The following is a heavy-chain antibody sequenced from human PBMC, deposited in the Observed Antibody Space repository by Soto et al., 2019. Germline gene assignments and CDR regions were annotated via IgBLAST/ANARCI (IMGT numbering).Heavy chain of an antibody. D-gene: IGHD1-26*01. CDR3: ARDRGSHY. Sequence: SETLSLTCTVSGYSISSGYYWGWIRQPPGKGLEWIGSIYHSGTTSYNPSLKSRLTISVDTSKNQFSLKLSSVTAADTAVYYCARDRGSHYWGQGTLVTVSS. V-gene: IGHV4-38-2*02. CDR2: IYHSGTT. J-gene: IGHJ4*02. CDR1: GYSISSGYY.